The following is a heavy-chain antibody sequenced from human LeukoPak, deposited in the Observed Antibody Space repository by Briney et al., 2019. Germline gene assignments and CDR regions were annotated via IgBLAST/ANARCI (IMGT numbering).Heavy chain of an antibody. D-gene: IGHD3-22*01. Sequence: SETLSLTCTVSGGSISSGGYYWSWIRQHPGKGLEWIGYIYYSGSTYYNPSLKSRVTISVDTSKNQFSLKLSSVTAADTAVYYCARHLPGADSSGYYSMWVFDIWGQGTMVTVSS. V-gene: IGHV4-31*03. CDR1: GGSISSGGYY. J-gene: IGHJ3*02. CDR2: IYYSGST. CDR3: ARHLPGADSSGYYSMWVFDI.